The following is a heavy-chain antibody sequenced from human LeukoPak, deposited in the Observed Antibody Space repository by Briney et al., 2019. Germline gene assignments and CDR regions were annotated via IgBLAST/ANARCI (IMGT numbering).Heavy chain of an antibody. V-gene: IGHV3-30*02. D-gene: IGHD3-10*01. CDR2: IRYDGSNK. J-gene: IGHJ4*02. CDR3: AKDVKAYGSGSHDY. CDR1: RFTFSSYG. Sequence: GGSLRLSCAASRFTFSSYGMHWVRQAPGKGLEWVAFIRYDGSNKYYADSVKGRFTISRDNSKNTLYLQMNSLRAEDTAVYYCAKDVKAYGSGSHDYWGQGTLVTVSS.